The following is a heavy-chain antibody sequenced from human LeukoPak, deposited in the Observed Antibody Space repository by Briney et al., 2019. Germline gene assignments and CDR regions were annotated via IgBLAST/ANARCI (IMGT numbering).Heavy chain of an antibody. D-gene: IGHD3-3*01. J-gene: IGHJ6*03. Sequence: DSVRGRFIISRDNSKNTLYLQMNSLRAEDTAVYHCARHLLRFLDPGLNYYIEVWGKGATVTVSS. V-gene: IGHV3-23*01. CDR3: ARHLLRFLDPGLNYYIEV.